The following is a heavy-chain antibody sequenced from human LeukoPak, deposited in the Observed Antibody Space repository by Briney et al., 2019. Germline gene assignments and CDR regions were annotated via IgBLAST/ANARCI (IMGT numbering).Heavy chain of an antibody. CDR1: GFPFSSYW. D-gene: IGHD3-10*01. CDR3: AKGLYGSGSVDY. V-gene: IGHV3-7*03. CDR2: IKQDGSKK. Sequence: GGSLRLSCVASGFPFSSYWMTWVRQAPGKGLEWVANIKQDGSKKSYVDSVKGRFTISRDNSKNTLYLQMNSLRAEDTAVYYCAKGLYGSGSVDYWGRGTLVTVSS. J-gene: IGHJ4*02.